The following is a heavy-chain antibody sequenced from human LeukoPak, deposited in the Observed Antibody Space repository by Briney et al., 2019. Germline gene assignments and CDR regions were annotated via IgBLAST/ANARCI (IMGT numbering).Heavy chain of an antibody. CDR3: ARGSTVVVVAATTFDY. CDR1: GFTFSSYS. V-gene: IGHV3-21*01. J-gene: IGHJ4*02. CDR2: ISSSGSYI. D-gene: IGHD2-15*01. Sequence: GGSLRLSCAASGFTFSSYSMNWVRQAPGKGLEWVSSISSSGSYIYYADSVKGRFTISRDNAKNSLYLQMNSLRAEDTAVYYCARGSTVVVVAATTFDYWGQGTLVTVSS.